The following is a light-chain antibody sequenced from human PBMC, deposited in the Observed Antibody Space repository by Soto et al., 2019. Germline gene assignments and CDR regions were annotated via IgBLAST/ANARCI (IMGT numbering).Light chain of an antibody. J-gene: IGLJ3*02. CDR1: SSNIGSNH. V-gene: IGLV1-47*01. CDR2: RNY. Sequence: QSVLTQPPSASETPGQRVTISCSGSSSNIGSNHVYWYQHLPGTAPKLLIYRNYLRPSGVPDRFSASKSATSASLAISGLRSEDEADYYCGAWADSLSRWVFGGGTQLTVL. CDR3: GAWADSLSRWV.